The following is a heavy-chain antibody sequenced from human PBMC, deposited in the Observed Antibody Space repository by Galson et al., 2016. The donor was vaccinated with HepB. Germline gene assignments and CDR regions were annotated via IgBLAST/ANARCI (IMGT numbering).Heavy chain of an antibody. J-gene: IGHJ4*01. CDR3: ARDSFGHCPIRTCDDFDN. CDR1: GFVFNDFT. Sequence: SLRLSCAASGFVFNDFTMHWVRRTPGKGLEWLALLSHDGSTEHYADSVRGRFTISRDSSTNTLYLHLNSLRGEDSAVYYCARDSFGHCPIRTCDDFDNWGHGTLVTVAS. CDR2: LSHDGSTE. D-gene: IGHD2-2*03. V-gene: IGHV3-30-3*01.